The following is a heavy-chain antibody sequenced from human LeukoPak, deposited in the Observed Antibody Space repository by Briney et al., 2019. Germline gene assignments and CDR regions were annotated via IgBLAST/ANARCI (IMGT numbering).Heavy chain of an antibody. D-gene: IGHD2-21*02. CDR3: ARGRYCGGDCSSYYYGMDV. J-gene: IGHJ6*02. Sequence: GESLKISCKGSGYSFTSYWIGWVRQMPGKGLEWMGIIYPGDPDTRYSPSFQGQVTISADKSISTAYLQWSSLKASDTAVYYCARGRYCGGDCSSYYYGMDVWGQGTTVTVSS. CDR1: GYSFTSYW. CDR2: IYPGDPDT. V-gene: IGHV5-51*01.